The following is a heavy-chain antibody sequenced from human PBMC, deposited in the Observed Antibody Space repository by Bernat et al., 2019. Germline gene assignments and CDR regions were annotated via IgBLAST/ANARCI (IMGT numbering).Heavy chain of an antibody. CDR3: TTQSTTLDY. CDR2: IKSKSDGETT. J-gene: IGHJ4*02. Sequence: EVQLVESGGGLVKPGGSLRLSCAVSDFTFSKTWMHWVRQAPGKGLEWVGRIKSKSDGETTDYAAPVKGRFTISRDDSKNTLYLQMNSLKTEDTAVYYCTTQSTTLDYWGQGTLVIVSP. CDR1: DFTFSKTW. V-gene: IGHV3-15*07. D-gene: IGHD1-1*01.